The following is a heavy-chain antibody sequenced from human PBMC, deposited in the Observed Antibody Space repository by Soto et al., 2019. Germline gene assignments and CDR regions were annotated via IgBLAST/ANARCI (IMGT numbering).Heavy chain of an antibody. D-gene: IGHD5-18*01. CDR1: GGSFSGYY. CDR3: ARAGGYSYGRKIDY. J-gene: IGHJ4*02. CDR2: INHSGST. Sequence: SETLSLTCAVYGGSFSGYYWSWIRQPPGKGLEWIGEINHSGSTNYNPSLKSRVTISVDTSKNQFSLKLSSVTAADTAVYYCARAGGYSYGRKIDYWGQGTLVTV. V-gene: IGHV4-34*01.